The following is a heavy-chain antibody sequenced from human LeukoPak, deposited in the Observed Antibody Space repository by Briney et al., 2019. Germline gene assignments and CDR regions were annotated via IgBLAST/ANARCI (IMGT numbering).Heavy chain of an antibody. J-gene: IGHJ4*02. CDR2: ISSNGGST. V-gene: IGHV3-64D*09. Sequence: GGSLRLSCSASGFTFSRYAMHWVRQAPGKGLEYVSAISSNGGSTYYGDSVKGRFTISRDDSKNTLYLQMSSLRAEDTAVYYCVKARGIQLWLPGDYWGQGTLVTVSS. CDR1: GFTFSRYA. D-gene: IGHD5-18*01. CDR3: VKARGIQLWLPGDY.